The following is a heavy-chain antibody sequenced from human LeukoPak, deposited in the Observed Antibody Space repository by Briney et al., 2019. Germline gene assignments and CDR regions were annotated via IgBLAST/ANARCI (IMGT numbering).Heavy chain of an antibody. J-gene: IGHJ4*02. CDR2: VSWDGGST. V-gene: IGHV3-43*01. CDR1: GFTFDDYT. Sequence: GGSLRLSCAASGFTFDDYTMHWVRQAPGKGLEWVSLVSWDGGSTYYADSVKGRFTISRDNSKNSLYLQMNSLRTEDTALYYCAKDISGGTAAAEFDYWGQGTLVTVSS. D-gene: IGHD6-13*01. CDR3: AKDISGGTAAAEFDY.